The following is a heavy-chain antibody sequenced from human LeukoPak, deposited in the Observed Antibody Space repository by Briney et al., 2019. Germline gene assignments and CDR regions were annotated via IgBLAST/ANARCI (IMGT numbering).Heavy chain of an antibody. CDR1: GFAFSTYS. CDR3: WVRGAANDAFDI. CDR2: ITGSTSTI. V-gene: IGHV3-48*04. Sequence: GGSLRLSCAASGFAFSTYSMSWVRQAPGKGLEWVSYITGSTSTIYYADSVKGRFTISRDNAKNSLCLQMNSLRAEDSAVYYCWVRGAANDAFDIWGQGTMVTVSS. J-gene: IGHJ3*02. D-gene: IGHD3-10*01.